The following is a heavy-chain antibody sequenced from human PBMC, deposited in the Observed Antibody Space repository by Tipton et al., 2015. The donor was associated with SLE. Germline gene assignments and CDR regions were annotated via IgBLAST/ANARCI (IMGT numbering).Heavy chain of an antibody. CDR2: IYYSGST. D-gene: IGHD5-12*01. Sequence: TLSLTCTVSGGSISSHYWSWIRQPPGKGLEWIGYIYYSGSTNYNPPLKSRVTISVDTSKNQFSLKLSSVTAADTAVYYCARDAYSGYDFDAFDIWGQGTMVTVSS. V-gene: IGHV4-59*11. CDR1: GGSISSHY. CDR3: ARDAYSGYDFDAFDI. J-gene: IGHJ3*02.